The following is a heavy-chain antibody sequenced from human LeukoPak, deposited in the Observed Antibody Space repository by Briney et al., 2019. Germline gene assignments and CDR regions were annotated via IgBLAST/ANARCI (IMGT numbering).Heavy chain of an antibody. D-gene: IGHD6-13*01. CDR3: ARSRAGIAAAGFDY. CDR2: ISFDGGNK. V-gene: IGHV3-30-3*01. Sequence: GGSLRLSCATSGFTFSMSAMHWVRLAPGKGLDWVAVISFDGGNKFYADSVKGRFSISRDNSKNTLYLQMNSLGLDDTAVYFCARSRAGIAAAGFDYWGQGTLVTVSS. J-gene: IGHJ4*02. CDR1: GFTFSMSA.